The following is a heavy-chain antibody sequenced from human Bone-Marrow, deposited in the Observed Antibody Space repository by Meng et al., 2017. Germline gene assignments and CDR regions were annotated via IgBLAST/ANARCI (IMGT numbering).Heavy chain of an antibody. CDR1: GFTFSDYY. D-gene: IGHD3-22*01. V-gene: IGHV3-11*04. CDR3: AGSPGYYYDSPYYFDY. J-gene: IGHJ4*02. CDR2: ISSSGSTI. Sequence: GESLKISCAASGFTFSDYYMSWIRQAPGKGLEWASYISSSGSTIYYADSVKGRFTISRDNAKNSLYLQMNSLRAEDTAVYYCAGSPGYYYDSPYYFDYWGQGTLVTVSS.